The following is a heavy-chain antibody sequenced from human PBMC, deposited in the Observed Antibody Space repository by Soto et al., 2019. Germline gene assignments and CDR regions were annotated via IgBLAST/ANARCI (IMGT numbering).Heavy chain of an antibody. CDR3: ARSLSTIGARLDY. V-gene: IGHV1-2*02. D-gene: IGHD6-6*01. CDR2: INPNTGGT. CDR1: GYIFTDYY. J-gene: IGHJ4*01. Sequence: ASVKVSCKASGYIFTDYYLQWVRQAPGQGLEYMGWINPNTGGTKYTQKFQGRVSMTGGTLLLNWLTSDDTAVYYCARSLSTIGARLDYWGQGTLVTVSS.